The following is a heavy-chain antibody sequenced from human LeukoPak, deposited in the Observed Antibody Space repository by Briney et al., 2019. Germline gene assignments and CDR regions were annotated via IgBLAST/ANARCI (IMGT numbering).Heavy chain of an antibody. CDR2: ISSSSSYI. CDR1: GFTFSSYS. V-gene: IGHV3-21*01. Sequence: GGSLRLSCAASGFTFSSYSMNWVRQAPGKGLEWVSSISSSSSYIYYADSVKGRFTISRDNAKNSLYLQMNSLRAEDTAVYYCARGQYSSSLIPRGMDVWGQGTTVTVSS. CDR3: ARGQYSSSLIPRGMDV. D-gene: IGHD6-13*01. J-gene: IGHJ6*02.